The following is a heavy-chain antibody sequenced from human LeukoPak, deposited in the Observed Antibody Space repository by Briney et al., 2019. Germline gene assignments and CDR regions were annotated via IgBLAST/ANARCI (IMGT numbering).Heavy chain of an antibody. V-gene: IGHV3-7*01. CDR1: GFTFSSYW. Sequence: PGGSLGLSCAASGFTFSSYWMSWVRQAPGKGLEWVANIKQDGSEKYYVDSVKGRFTISRDNAKNSLYLQMNSLRAEDTAVYYCAREGHYDILTGYYLWGQGTLVTVSS. J-gene: IGHJ4*02. D-gene: IGHD3-9*01. CDR3: AREGHYDILTGYYL. CDR2: IKQDGSEK.